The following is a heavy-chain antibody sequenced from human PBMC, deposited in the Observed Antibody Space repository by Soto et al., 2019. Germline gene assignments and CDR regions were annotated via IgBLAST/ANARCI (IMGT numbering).Heavy chain of an antibody. Sequence: QVQLVQSGAEVKKPGSSVKVSCTASEGTFNSYTISWVRQVPGQGLEWMGRVIPILGMADFAQKFQGRVMITADKSTSTAYMVLSSLRSDDTAVYYCATNYGSGSTHFDYWGQGTLVTVSS. J-gene: IGHJ4*02. V-gene: IGHV1-69*02. CDR1: EGTFNSYT. CDR2: VIPILGMA. D-gene: IGHD3-10*01. CDR3: ATNYGSGSTHFDY.